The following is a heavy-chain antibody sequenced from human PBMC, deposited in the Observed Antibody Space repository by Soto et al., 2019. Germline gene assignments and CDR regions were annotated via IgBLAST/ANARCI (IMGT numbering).Heavy chain of an antibody. J-gene: IGHJ6*03. Sequence: QVQLQESGPGLVKPSETLSLTCTVSGGSISSYYWSWIRQPPGKGLEWIGYIYYSGRTNYNPSLKSRVTISVDTSKNQFSLKLSSVTAADTAVYYCARVTHLRFGPGLDLLGYYYMDVWGNGTTVTVSS. D-gene: IGHD5-12*01. CDR1: GGSISSYY. CDR2: IYYSGRT. V-gene: IGHV4-59*01. CDR3: ARVTHLRFGPGLDLLGYYYMDV.